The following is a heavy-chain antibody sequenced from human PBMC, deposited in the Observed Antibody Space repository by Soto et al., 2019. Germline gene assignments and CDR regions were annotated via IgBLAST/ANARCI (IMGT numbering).Heavy chain of an antibody. V-gene: IGHV1-8*01. CDR1: GYTFTSYD. CDR2: MNPNSGNT. Sequence: ASVKVSCKASGYTFTSYDINWVRQATGQGLEWMGWMNPNSGNTGYAQKFQGRVTMTRNTSISTAYMELSSLRSEDTAVYYCARYYSGYDEGGVDAFDIWGQGTMVTVSS. D-gene: IGHD5-12*01. J-gene: IGHJ3*02. CDR3: ARYYSGYDEGGVDAFDI.